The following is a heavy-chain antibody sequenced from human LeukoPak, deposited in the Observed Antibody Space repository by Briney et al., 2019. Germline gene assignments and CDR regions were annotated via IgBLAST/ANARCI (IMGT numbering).Heavy chain of an antibody. CDR2: INHSGST. Sequence: SETLSLTCAVYGGSFSGYYWSWIRQPPGKGLEWIGEINHSGSTNYNPSLKSRVTISVDTSKNQFSLKLSSVTAADMAVYYCARDEYSSSWPYYFDYWGQGTLVTVSS. CDR1: GGSFSGYY. CDR3: ARDEYSSSWPYYFDY. J-gene: IGHJ4*02. D-gene: IGHD6-13*01. V-gene: IGHV4-34*01.